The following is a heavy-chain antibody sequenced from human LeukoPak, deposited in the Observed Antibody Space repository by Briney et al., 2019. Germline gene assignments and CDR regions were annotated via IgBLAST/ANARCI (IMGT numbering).Heavy chain of an antibody. V-gene: IGHV3-23*01. J-gene: IGHJ4*02. D-gene: IGHD3-22*01. CDR2: FSGSGTST. Sequence: GGSLRLSCAASGFPFSGYAMSWVRQTPGKGLEWVAAFSGSGTSTYYADSVKGRFTISRDNSKNILFLQMSSLRVEDTAVYYCAKDDYYDTSGYRDWGQGTLVTVSS. CDR3: AKDDYYDTSGYRD. CDR1: GFPFSGYA.